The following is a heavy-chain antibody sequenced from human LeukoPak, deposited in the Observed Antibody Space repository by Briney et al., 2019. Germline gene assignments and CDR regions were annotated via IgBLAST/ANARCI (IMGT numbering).Heavy chain of an antibody. Sequence: SETLSLTCTVSGGSISSYYWSWIRQPAGKGLEWIGRIYTSGNTNYNPSLKSRVTMSVDTSKNQFSLKLSSVTAADTAVYYCARLGDCSSTSCYNYYFDYWGQGTLVTVSS. D-gene: IGHD2-2*02. CDR1: GGSISSYY. CDR3: ARLGDCSSTSCYNYYFDY. V-gene: IGHV4-4*07. J-gene: IGHJ4*02. CDR2: IYTSGNT.